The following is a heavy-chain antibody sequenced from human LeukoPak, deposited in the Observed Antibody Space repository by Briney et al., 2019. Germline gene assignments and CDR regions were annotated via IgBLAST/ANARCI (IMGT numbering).Heavy chain of an antibody. Sequence: GGSLRLSCAASGFSFSNYAMSWVRQAPGKGLEWVSVISGSGGSTYYADSVKGRFTISRDNSKNTLYLQMNGLRAEDTAVYYCAKNSGSYDLHYWGQGTLVTVSS. V-gene: IGHV3-23*01. CDR2: ISGSGGST. D-gene: IGHD1-26*01. J-gene: IGHJ4*02. CDR3: AKNSGSYDLHY. CDR1: GFSFSNYA.